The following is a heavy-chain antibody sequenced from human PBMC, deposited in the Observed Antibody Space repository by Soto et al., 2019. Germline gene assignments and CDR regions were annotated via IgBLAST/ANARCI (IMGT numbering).Heavy chain of an antibody. J-gene: IGHJ3*01. CDR3: ARGGGTMIVRVAFDV. V-gene: IGHV4-30-4*01. CDR2: IYYSGST. D-gene: IGHD3-22*01. CDR1: GGSISSGDYY. Sequence: QVQLQESGPGLVKPSQTLSLTCTVSGGSISSGDYYWSWIRQPPGRGLEWIGYIYYSGSTYYNQTLKSRVTISVDTSKNPFSLKLSSVTAADTAVYYCARGGGTMIVRVAFDVWGQGTMVTVSS.